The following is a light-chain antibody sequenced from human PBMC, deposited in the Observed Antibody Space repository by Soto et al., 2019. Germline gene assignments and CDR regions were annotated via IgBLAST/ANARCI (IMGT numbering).Light chain of an antibody. CDR3: QQVDSFPLT. CDR1: QGISSW. J-gene: IGKJ4*01. CDR2: AAS. Sequence: DIQMTQSPSSVSASVGDRVTITCRASQGISSWLVWYQQKPGKAPKLLIYAASSLQSGVPSRFSGSGSGTDFTLAISSLQPEDFATYYCQQVDSFPLTFGGGTKVEIK. V-gene: IGKV1-12*01.